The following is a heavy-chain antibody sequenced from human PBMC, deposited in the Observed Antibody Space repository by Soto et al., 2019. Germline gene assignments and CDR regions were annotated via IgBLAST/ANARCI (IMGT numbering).Heavy chain of an antibody. D-gene: IGHD3-10*01. CDR3: ARDFGGFGDLLI. Sequence: SETLSLTCSVSGGSITSYYWSWIRQPPGKRLEWIGYIYYSGSTSYNPSLKSRVTISVDTSKNQFSLKLSSVTAADTAVYYCARDFGGFGDLLIWGRGTMVTVSS. CDR1: GGSITSYY. V-gene: IGHV4-59*01. J-gene: IGHJ4*02. CDR2: IYYSGST.